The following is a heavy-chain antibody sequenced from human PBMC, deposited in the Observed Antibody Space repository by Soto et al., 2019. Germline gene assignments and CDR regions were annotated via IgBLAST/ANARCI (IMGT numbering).Heavy chain of an antibody. CDR2: IIPIFGTA. D-gene: IGHD6-6*01. CDR1: GGTFSSYA. J-gene: IGHJ6*02. Sequence: QVQLVQSGAEVKKPGSSVKVSCKASGGTFSSYAISWVRQAPGPGLEWMGGIIPIFGTANYEQKFQGRVTITADESTSTAYMELSSLRYEDTAVYYCARELRQLVDYYGMDGGGQGTTVTVSS. V-gene: IGHV1-69*01. CDR3: ARELRQLVDYYGMDG.